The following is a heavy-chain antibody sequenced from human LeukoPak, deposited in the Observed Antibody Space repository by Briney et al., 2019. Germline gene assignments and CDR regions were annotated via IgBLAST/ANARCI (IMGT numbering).Heavy chain of an antibody. Sequence: PGGSLRLSCAASGFTFDDYAMHWVRQAPGKGLEWVSAISGSGGSTYYADSVKGRFTISRDNSKNTLYLQMNSLRAEDTAVYYCAGNWGPLLGAFDIWGQGTMVTVSS. V-gene: IGHV3-23*01. CDR3: AGNWGPLLGAFDI. CDR2: ISGSGGST. D-gene: IGHD7-27*01. CDR1: GFTFDDYA. J-gene: IGHJ3*02.